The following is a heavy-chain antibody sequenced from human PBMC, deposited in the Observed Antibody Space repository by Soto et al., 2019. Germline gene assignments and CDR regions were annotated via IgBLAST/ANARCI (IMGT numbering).Heavy chain of an antibody. J-gene: IGHJ6*02. CDR3: AREGVAPYYYYGMDV. D-gene: IGHD5-12*01. CDR2: IIPILDIT. V-gene: IGHV1-69*04. Sequence: ASVKVSCKASGYTFTSYIITWVRQAPGQGLEWMGRIIPILDITYYAQRFQGRVTITADTSTSTVHMEVRSLRSDDTAVYYCAREGVAPYYYYGMDVWGQGTPVTVSS. CDR1: GYTFTSYI.